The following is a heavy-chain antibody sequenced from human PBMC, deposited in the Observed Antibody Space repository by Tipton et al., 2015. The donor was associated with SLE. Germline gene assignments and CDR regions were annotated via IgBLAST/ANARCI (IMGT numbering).Heavy chain of an antibody. CDR3: ARASYDFWSGLFDY. CDR1: GFTFGDYA. Sequence: SLRLSCTASGFTFGDYAMSWVRQAPGKGLEWVSAISGSGGSTYYADSVKGRFTISRDNSKNTLYLQMNSLRAEDTAVYYCARASYDFWSGLFDYWGQGTLVTVSS. J-gene: IGHJ4*02. CDR2: ISGSGGST. D-gene: IGHD3-3*01. V-gene: IGHV3-23*01.